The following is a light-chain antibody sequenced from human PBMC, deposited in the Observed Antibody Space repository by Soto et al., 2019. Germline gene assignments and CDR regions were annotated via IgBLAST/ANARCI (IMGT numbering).Light chain of an antibody. Sequence: DIQMTQSPSSLSASIGDRVTITCRASQGISNFVAWYQQKPGEVPRLLIYLASTLQSGVPARFSGSGSATVFTLTLSSLQPEDAATYYCQKYNSAPLTFGGGTKVEIK. CDR2: LAS. J-gene: IGKJ4*01. CDR3: QKYNSAPLT. CDR1: QGISNF. V-gene: IGKV1-27*01.